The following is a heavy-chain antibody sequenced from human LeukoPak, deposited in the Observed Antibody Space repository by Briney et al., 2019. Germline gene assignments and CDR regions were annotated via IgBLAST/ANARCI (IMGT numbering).Heavy chain of an antibody. D-gene: IGHD3-9*01. CDR1: GVSISSSEW. V-gene: IGHV4-4*02. CDR2: IHRDGRT. CDR3: GKTDIYFNPIAY. J-gene: IGHJ4*02. Sequence: SETLSLTCAVSGVSISSSEWWIWVRQPPGQGLEWIGEIHRDGRTRYNPSLKSRVTMSMDYSKNQFSLSVTSVTAADTAIYYCGKTDIYFNPIAYWGPGSLVTVSS.